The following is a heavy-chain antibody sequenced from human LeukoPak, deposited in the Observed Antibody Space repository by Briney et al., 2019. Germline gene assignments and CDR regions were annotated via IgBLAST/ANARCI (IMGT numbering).Heavy chain of an antibody. CDR1: GGSISSSSYY. CDR2: IYYSGST. V-gene: IGHV4-39*07. Sequence: SETLSLTCTVSGGSISSSSYYWGWIRQPPGKGLEWIGSIYYSGSTYYNPSLKSRVTISVDTSKNQFSLKLSSVTAADTTVYYCARLELYSEPDICGQGTVVTVSS. CDR3: ARLELYSEPDI. J-gene: IGHJ3*02. D-gene: IGHD6-13*01.